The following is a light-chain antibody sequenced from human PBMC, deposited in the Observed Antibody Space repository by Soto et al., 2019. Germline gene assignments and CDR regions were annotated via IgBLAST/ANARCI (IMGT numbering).Light chain of an antibody. V-gene: IGKV1-5*03. J-gene: IGKJ4*01. Sequence: DIQLTQSPSTLSASVGDRVTITCRASQSISYWLAWYQQKPGKAPKLLIYTASNLNSGVPSRFSGSGSGTEFTLTISSLQPDDFATYHYQQYDGYSGLTFGGGTKVEIK. CDR2: TAS. CDR1: QSISYW. CDR3: QQYDGYSGLT.